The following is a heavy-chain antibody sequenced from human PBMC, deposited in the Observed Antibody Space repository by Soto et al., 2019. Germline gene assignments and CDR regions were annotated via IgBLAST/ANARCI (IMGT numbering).Heavy chain of an antibody. Sequence: SETLSLTCTVSGGSISSYYWSWIRQPPVKGLEWIGYIYYSGSTNYNPSLKSRVTISVDTSKNQFSLKLSSVTAADTAVYYCARARVLLWFGEFLGWFDPWGQGTLVTVSS. CDR3: ARARVLLWFGEFLGWFDP. J-gene: IGHJ5*02. V-gene: IGHV4-59*01. CDR1: GGSISSYY. CDR2: IYYSGST. D-gene: IGHD3-10*01.